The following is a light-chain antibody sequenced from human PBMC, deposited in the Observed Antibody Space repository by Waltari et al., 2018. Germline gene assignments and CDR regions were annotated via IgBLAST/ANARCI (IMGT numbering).Light chain of an antibody. Sequence: DIVMTQSPDSPAVSLGERATINCKYSQTVLYNYNNNNHLAWFQQKPGQPPKLLISWGSTRESGVPDRFSGSGSGTAFTLTISNLQAEDEAVYYCQQYFSYPRTFGLGTKVEI. CDR3: QQYFSYPRT. CDR1: QTVLYNYNNNNH. CDR2: WGS. J-gene: IGKJ2*01. V-gene: IGKV4-1*01.